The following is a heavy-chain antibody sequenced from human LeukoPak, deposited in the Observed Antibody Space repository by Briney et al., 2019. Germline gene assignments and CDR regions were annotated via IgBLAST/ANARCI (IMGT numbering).Heavy chain of an antibody. V-gene: IGHV3-23*01. J-gene: IGHJ4*02. CDR3: AKQSSSTWFLDS. D-gene: IGHD6-13*01. Sequence: GSLRLSCVASGFTFSTYDMSWVRQPPGKGLEWVSAMSGGGGTTYYADSLKGRLTISRDNSRNTLYLLLNTLRVEDTAVYYCAKQSSSTWFLDSWGQGTLVTVSS. CDR1: GFTFSTYD. CDR2: MSGGGGTT.